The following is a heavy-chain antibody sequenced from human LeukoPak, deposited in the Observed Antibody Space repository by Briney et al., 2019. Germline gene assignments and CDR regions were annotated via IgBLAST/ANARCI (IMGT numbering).Heavy chain of an antibody. D-gene: IGHD3-10*01. CDR1: GFTFSGSS. V-gene: IGHV4-38-2*01. Sequence: GSLRFSGAGSGFTFSGSSMHWVRQASGKGLEWIGSIYCSGSAYYHPSLRSGVIISVDTTKKQFFLMLSSVTAAETAVYYCARTKAFILWFGEFYAFDIWGQGTMVTVSS. CDR3: ARTKAFILWFGEFYAFDI. J-gene: IGHJ3*02. CDR2: IYCSGSA.